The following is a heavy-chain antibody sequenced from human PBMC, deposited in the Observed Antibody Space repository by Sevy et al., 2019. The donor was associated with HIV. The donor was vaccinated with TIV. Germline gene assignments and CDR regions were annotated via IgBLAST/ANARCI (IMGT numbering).Heavy chain of an antibody. Sequence: GGSLRLSCAASVFPFSSYGMNWVRQAPGKGLEWVSYISDISSAIYYADSVKGRFTISRDNAKKSLYLQMNSLRAEDTAVYYCARGLAALPGYYYGMDVWGQGTTVTVSS. CDR3: ARGLAALPGYYYGMDV. CDR1: VFPFSSYG. CDR2: ISDISSAI. J-gene: IGHJ6*02. D-gene: IGHD6-6*01. V-gene: IGHV3-48*01.